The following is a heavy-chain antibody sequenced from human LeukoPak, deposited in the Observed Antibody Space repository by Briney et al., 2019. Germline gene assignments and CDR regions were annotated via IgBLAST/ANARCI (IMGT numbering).Heavy chain of an antibody. V-gene: IGHV1-46*04. CDR3: GRSIPTRCFDS. CDR1: GYTFTSYY. J-gene: IGHJ4*02. Sequence: PQASVKVSCKASGYTFTSYYLHWVRQAPGQGLEWMGVIHPSGGYTTYAQKWQGRLTIIRDTSTSTVCMELNSLRSEDTAVYYCGRSIPTRCFDSWGQGTLVTVSS. D-gene: IGHD6-6*01. CDR2: IHPSGGYT.